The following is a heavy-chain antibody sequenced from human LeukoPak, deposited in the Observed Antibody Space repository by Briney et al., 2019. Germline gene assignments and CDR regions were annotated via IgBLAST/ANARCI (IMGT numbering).Heavy chain of an antibody. J-gene: IGHJ4*02. CDR3: ARQVVAVAGTGYFDY. Sequence: SETLSLTCTVSGGSITNYYWSWIRQPPGKGLEWMGYIFYSGSTKYNPSLKSRVTLSVDTSKNQFSLKLNSVTAADTAVYFCARQVVAVAGTGYFDYWGQGTLVTVSS. V-gene: IGHV4-59*08. CDR1: GGSITNYY. D-gene: IGHD6-19*01. CDR2: IFYSGST.